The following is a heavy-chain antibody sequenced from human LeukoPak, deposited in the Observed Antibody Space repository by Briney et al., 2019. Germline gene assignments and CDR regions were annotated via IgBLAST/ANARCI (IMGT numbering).Heavy chain of an antibody. CDR2: ISAYNGNT. Sequence: GASVKVSCKASGYTFTSYGISWVRQAPGQGLEWMGWISAYNGNTNYAQKLQGRVTMTTDTSTSTAYMELRSLRSDDTAVYYCATRAVAGTREYYYYGMDVWGQGTTVTVSS. J-gene: IGHJ6*02. CDR1: GYTFTSYG. V-gene: IGHV1-18*01. D-gene: IGHD6-19*01. CDR3: ATRAVAGTREYYYYGMDV.